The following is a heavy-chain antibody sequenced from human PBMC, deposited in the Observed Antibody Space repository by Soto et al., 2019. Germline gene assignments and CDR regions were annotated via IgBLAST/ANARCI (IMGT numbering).Heavy chain of an antibody. V-gene: IGHV3-23*01. Sequence: GGSLRLSCAASGFTFSTYAMNWVRQAPGKGLEWVSTINDNGRSTYDADSVKGRFTISRDNSKNTLYLHMNSLRAEDTAIYYCAKDTGMAGSYWSFDLWGRGTLVTVSS. CDR2: INDNGRST. J-gene: IGHJ2*01. CDR1: GFTFSTYA. CDR3: AKDTGMAGSYWSFDL. D-gene: IGHD6-19*01.